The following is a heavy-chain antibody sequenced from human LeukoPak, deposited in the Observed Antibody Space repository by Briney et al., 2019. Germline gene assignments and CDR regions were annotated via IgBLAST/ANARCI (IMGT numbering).Heavy chain of an antibody. CDR2: IYTSGTT. CDR3: ARQAWLLDS. Sequence: SETLSLTCTVSGGSISSDYWTWIRQPAGEGLEWIGRIYTSGTTNYNPSLKSRVTISLDTSKNQFSLKLNSVTAADTAVYFCARQAWLLDSWGQGALVTVSS. V-gene: IGHV4-4*07. J-gene: IGHJ5*01. D-gene: IGHD5-12*01. CDR1: GGSISSDY.